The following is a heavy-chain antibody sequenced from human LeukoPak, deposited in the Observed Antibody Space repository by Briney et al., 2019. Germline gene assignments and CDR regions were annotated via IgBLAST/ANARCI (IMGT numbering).Heavy chain of an antibody. CDR1: GFSVSTNY. CDR2: IYSGGTT. V-gene: IGHV3-66*01. CDR3: ARVAPGDYFNY. Sequence: GGSLRLSCAASGFSVSTNYMSWVRQAPGEGLEWVSVIYSGGTTHYADSVKGRFTISRDNSKNTLYLQMNSLRAEDTAVYYCARVAPGDYFNYWGQGTLVTVSS. D-gene: IGHD3-10*01. J-gene: IGHJ4*02.